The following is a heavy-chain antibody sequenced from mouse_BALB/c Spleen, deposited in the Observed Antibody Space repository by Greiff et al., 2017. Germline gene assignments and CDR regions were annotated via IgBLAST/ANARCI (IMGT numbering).Heavy chain of an antibody. V-gene: IGHV5-4*02. D-gene: IGHD1-1*01. Sequence: EVQGVESGGGLVKPGGSLKLSCAASGFTFSDYYMYWVRQTPEKRLEWVATISDGGSYTYYPDSVKGRFTISRDNAKNNLYLQMSSLKSEDTAMYYCARGGITTVVASNWYFDVWGEGTTVTVSS. CDR3: ARGGITTVVASNWYFDV. CDR1: GFTFSDYY. J-gene: IGHJ1*01. CDR2: ISDGGSYT.